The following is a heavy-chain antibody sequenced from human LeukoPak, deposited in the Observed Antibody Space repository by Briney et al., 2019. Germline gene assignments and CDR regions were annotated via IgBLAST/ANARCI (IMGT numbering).Heavy chain of an antibody. J-gene: IGHJ4*02. CDR3: ARDSSSSWIDY. CDR1: GSTFSSYG. CDR2: IWYDGSNK. Sequence: GGSLRLSCAASGSTFSSYGMHWVRQAPGKGLEWVAVIWYDGSNKYYADSVKGRFTISRDNSKNTLYLQMNSLRAEDTAVYYCARDSSSSWIDYWGQGTLVTVSS. D-gene: IGHD6-13*01. V-gene: IGHV3-33*01.